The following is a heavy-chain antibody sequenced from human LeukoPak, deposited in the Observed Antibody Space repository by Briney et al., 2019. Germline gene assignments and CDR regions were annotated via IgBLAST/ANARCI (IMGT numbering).Heavy chain of an antibody. D-gene: IGHD6-6*01. CDR3: VRREGYSSSPLGS. Sequence: SETLSLTCTVSSGSITNYYWTWIRQPPGKGLDWIGYMHSSGSNHYNPSLRSRVSMSVDTSKNQFSLNLTSVTAADTAVYYCVRREGYSSSPLGSWGQGTLVTVSA. V-gene: IGHV4-59*01. CDR1: SGSITNYY. J-gene: IGHJ5*02. CDR2: MHSSGSN.